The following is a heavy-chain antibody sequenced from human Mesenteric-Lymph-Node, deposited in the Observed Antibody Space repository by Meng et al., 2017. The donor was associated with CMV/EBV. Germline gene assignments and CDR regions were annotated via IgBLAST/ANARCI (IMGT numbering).Heavy chain of an antibody. CDR3: AKAVGHIVVIPIVHAFDM. V-gene: IGHV1-2*02. CDR1: GYTFTGHY. Sequence: ASVKVSCKASGYTFTGHYLHWVRQVPGQGLEWMGWINPNSGATEYAEKFQGRVTMTRDTSISTAYLELTTLTSDDTALYYCAKAVGHIVVIPIVHAFDMWGQGTMVTVSS. CDR2: INPNSGAT. D-gene: IGHD2-2*01. J-gene: IGHJ3*02.